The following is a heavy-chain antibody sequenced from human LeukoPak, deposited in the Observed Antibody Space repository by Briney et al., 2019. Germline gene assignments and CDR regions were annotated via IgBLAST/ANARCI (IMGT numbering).Heavy chain of an antibody. V-gene: IGHV3-30*02. Sequence: GGSLRLSCAASGFTFSSYGMHWVRQAPGKGLEWVAFIRYDGSNKYYADSVKGRFTISRDNSKNTLDLQMNSLRAEDTAVYYCAKGTGYYYYYMDVWGKGTTVTVSS. J-gene: IGHJ6*03. CDR2: IRYDGSNK. CDR3: AKGTGYYYYYMDV. D-gene: IGHD1-1*01. CDR1: GFTFSSYG.